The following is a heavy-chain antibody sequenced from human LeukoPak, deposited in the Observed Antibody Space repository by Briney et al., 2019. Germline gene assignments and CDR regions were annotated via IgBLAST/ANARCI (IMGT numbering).Heavy chain of an antibody. CDR2: ITSSSTYT. D-gene: IGHD1-26*01. Sequence: GGSLRLSCAASGFTFSSYSMNWVRQAPGEGLEWVSSITSSSTYTFYADSVKGRFTISRDNARNSLYLQMNSLRAEDTAVYYCARDPYSGTYGDTYYYYMDVWGKGTTVTISS. V-gene: IGHV3-21*01. CDR1: GFTFSSYS. J-gene: IGHJ6*03. CDR3: ARDPYSGTYGDTYYYYMDV.